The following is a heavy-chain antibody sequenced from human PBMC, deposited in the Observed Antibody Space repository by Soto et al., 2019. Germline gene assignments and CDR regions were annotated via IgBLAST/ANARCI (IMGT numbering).Heavy chain of an antibody. D-gene: IGHD3-3*01. CDR3: AREGDFWSGPYYYGMDV. J-gene: IGHJ6*02. V-gene: IGHV1-69*06. Sequence: QVQLVQSGAEVKKPGSSVKVSCKASGGTFSSYAISWVRQAPGQGLEWMGGIIPIFGTANYAQKFQGRVTITADKSTSTAYMELSSLRSEDTAVYYCAREGDFWSGPYYYGMDVWGQGTTVTVS. CDR1: GGTFSSYA. CDR2: IIPIFGTA.